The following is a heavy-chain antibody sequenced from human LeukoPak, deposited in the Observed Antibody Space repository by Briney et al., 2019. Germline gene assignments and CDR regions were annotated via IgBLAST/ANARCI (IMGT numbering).Heavy chain of an antibody. V-gene: IGHV1-69*06. CDR1: GGTFSSYA. CDR3: ARAGYSSGWPPPQHIYYYYYMDV. Sequence: SVKVSCKASGGTFSSYAISWVRQAPGQGLEWMGGIIPIFGTANYAQKFQGRVTITADKSTSTAYMELSSLRSEDTAVYYCARAGYSSGWPPPQHIYYYYYMDVWGKGTTVTVSS. J-gene: IGHJ6*03. D-gene: IGHD6-19*01. CDR2: IIPIFGTA.